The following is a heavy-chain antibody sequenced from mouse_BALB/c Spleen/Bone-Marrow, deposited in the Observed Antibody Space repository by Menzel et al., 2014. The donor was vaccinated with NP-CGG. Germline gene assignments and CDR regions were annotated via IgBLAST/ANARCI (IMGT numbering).Heavy chain of an antibody. V-gene: IGHV5-9-2*01. CDR2: ISGGGSYT. J-gene: IGHJ3*01. D-gene: IGHD2-4*01. CDR1: GFSFNSYG. Sequence: EAKLMESGGGLVKSGGSLKLSCAASGFSFNSYGMSWVRQTPEKRLEWVATISGGGSYTFYPDSVKGRFTISRDNAKNNLYLQLSSLRSEDTALYYCARHAYYDQTEVSFVYWGQGTLVTVSA. CDR3: ARHAYYDQTEVSFVY.